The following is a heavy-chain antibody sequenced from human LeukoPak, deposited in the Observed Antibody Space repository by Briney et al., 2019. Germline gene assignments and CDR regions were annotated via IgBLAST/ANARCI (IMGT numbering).Heavy chain of an antibody. J-gene: IGHJ5*02. CDR3: AKDRSGGTTTTVMVA. D-gene: IGHD4-17*01. V-gene: IGHV3-23*01. CDR1: GLTFNYYA. Sequence: PGGSLRLSCAASGLTFNYYAMHWVRQAPGKGLVWVSGISSSGYNTYYADSVKGRFTISRDISENRLYLQMDTLRAEDTAIYYCAKDRSGGTTTTVMVAWGQGTLVTVSS. CDR2: ISSSGYNT.